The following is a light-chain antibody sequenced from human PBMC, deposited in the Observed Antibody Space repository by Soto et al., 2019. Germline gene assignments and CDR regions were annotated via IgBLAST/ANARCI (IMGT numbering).Light chain of an antibody. CDR3: QQYNNWPQT. J-gene: IGKJ1*01. Sequence: VLTQSPATLSLSPGERATLSCRASQSVSYNLAWYQHKPGQAPRLLIYGASSRATGIPDRFSVSGSGTDFTLTISRLEPEDFAVYYCQQYNNWPQTFGQGTKVDIK. CDR2: GAS. V-gene: IGKV3D-15*01. CDR1: QSVSYN.